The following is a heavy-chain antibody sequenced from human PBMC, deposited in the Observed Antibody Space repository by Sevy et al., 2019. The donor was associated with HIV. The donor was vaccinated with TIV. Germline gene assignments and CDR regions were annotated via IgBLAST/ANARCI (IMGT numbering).Heavy chain of an antibody. CDR2: IWYDGSNK. V-gene: IGHV3-33*08. CDR3: ASEGPEGYFQH. Sequence: GGSLRLSCAASGFTFSSYGMHWVRQAPGKGLEWVAVIWYDGSNKYYADSVKGRFTISRDNSKNTLYLQMNRLRAEDTAVYYCASEGPEGYFQHWGQGTLVTVSS. D-gene: IGHD2-2*01. CDR1: GFTFSSYG. J-gene: IGHJ1*01.